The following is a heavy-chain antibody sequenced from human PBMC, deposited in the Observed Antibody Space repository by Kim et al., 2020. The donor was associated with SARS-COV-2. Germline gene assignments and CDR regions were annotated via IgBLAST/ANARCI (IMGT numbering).Heavy chain of an antibody. CDR3: YPGHYSNY. J-gene: IGHJ4*02. V-gene: IGHV3-7*01. CDR2: DGSEK. Sequence: DGSEKNYVDSVKCRFTISRDNARYSLYLQMNSLRVEDTAVYYCYPGHYSNYWGQGTLVTVSS.